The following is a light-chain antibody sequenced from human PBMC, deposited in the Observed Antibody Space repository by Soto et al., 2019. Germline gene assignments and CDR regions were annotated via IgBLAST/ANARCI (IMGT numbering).Light chain of an antibody. Sequence: QSALRQPPSVSAAPGQKVTISCSGSSSNIGGNSVSWYQQLPGTAPNLLIYYDNKRPSGIPDRFSGSKSGTSATLGITGFQTGDEADYYCGSWDSSLSAYVFGTGTKVTVL. CDR3: GSWDSSLSAYV. CDR2: YDN. V-gene: IGLV1-51*01. J-gene: IGLJ1*01. CDR1: SSNIGGNS.